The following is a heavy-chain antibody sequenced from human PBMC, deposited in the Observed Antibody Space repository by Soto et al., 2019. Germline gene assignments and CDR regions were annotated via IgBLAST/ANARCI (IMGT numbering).Heavy chain of an antibody. CDR1: GFTFSSYS. V-gene: IGHV3-48*02. CDR3: ARDDEDILTGYPYSYAMDG. CDR2: ISSSSSTI. D-gene: IGHD3-9*01. Sequence: PGGSLRLSCAASGFTFSSYSMNWVRQAPGKGLEWVSYISSSSSTIYYADSVRGRFTISRDNAKNSLYLQMNSLRDEDTAVYYCARDDEDILTGYPYSYAMDGWGQGPTVTVSS. J-gene: IGHJ6*02.